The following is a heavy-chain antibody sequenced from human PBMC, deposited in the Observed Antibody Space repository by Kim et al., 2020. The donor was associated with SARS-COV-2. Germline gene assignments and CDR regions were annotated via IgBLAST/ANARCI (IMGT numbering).Heavy chain of an antibody. V-gene: IGHV3-74*01. CDR3: VRGYFYGMDV. J-gene: IGHJ6*02. CDR2: RTP. Sequence: RTPDYADSVKGRFTIARDNAKNTLYLQMNSLRAEDTAVFYCVRGYFYGMDVWGQGTTVTVSS. D-gene: IGHD3-9*01.